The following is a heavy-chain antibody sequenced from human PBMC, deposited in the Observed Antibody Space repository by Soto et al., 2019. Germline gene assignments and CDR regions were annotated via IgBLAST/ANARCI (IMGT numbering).Heavy chain of an antibody. CDR2: IIPIFGTT. CDR1: GGTFSSYA. Sequence: SVKVSCKASGGTFSSYAISWARQAPGQGLEWMGGIIPIFGTTNYAQKFQGRVTITADESTSTAYMELSSLRSEDTAVYYCAGEYCSGGSCYITAGWFDPWGQGTLVTVSS. J-gene: IGHJ5*02. D-gene: IGHD2-15*01. V-gene: IGHV1-69*13. CDR3: AGEYCSGGSCYITAGWFDP.